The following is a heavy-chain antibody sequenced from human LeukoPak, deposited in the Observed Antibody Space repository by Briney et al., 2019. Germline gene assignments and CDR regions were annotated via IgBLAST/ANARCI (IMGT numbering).Heavy chain of an antibody. D-gene: IGHD3-16*01. CDR2: IYYSGST. CDR3: ALAGDHTLFDY. J-gene: IGHJ4*02. V-gene: IGHV4-39*07. Sequence: SETLSLTCTVSGGSISSSSYYWGWIRQPPGKGLEWIGSIYYSGSTYYNPSLKSRVTISVDTSKNQFSLKLSSVTAADTAVYYCALAGDHTLFDYWGQGTLVTVSS. CDR1: GGSISSSSYY.